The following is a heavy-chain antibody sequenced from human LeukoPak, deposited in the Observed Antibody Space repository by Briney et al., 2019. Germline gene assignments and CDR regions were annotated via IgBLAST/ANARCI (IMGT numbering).Heavy chain of an antibody. V-gene: IGHV4-39*07. D-gene: IGHD3-3*01. CDR3: ARARYYDFWSGYSRAFDY. CDR2: IYDSGST. CDR1: GGSIRSSYYY. Sequence: PSETLSLTCTVSGGSIRSSYYYWGWIRQPPGKGLEWIGSIYDSGSTYYNPSLKSRVTISVDMSKNQFSLKLSSVTAADTAVYYCARARYYDFWSGYSRAFDYWGQGTLVTVSS. J-gene: IGHJ4*02.